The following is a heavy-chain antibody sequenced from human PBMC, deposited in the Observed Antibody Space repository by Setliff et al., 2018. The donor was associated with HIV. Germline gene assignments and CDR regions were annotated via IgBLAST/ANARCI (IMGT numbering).Heavy chain of an antibody. V-gene: IGHV3-30*02. CDR3: ASRAYDSSGYYFGWFDP. Sequence: GGSLRLSCAASGFTFSTYAMTWVRQAPGKGLEWVAFIRYDGSNKYHADSVKGRFTISRDNSKYTLYLQMNSLRAEDTAVYYCASRAYDSSGYYFGWFDPWGQGTLVTVSS. D-gene: IGHD3-22*01. J-gene: IGHJ5*02. CDR1: GFTFSTYA. CDR2: IRYDGSNK.